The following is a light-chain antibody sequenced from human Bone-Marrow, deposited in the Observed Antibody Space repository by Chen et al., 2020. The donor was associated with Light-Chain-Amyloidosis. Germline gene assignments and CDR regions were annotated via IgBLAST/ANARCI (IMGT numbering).Light chain of an antibody. V-gene: IGLV2-14*01. J-gene: IGLJ3*02. CDR2: EVS. Sequence: QSALTQPASLSGSPGQSITITCTGTSSDVGGYNYVSWYQQHPGKAPKLMIYEVSNRPSGVSTRFSGSRSGNTASLTISGLQAEDEADYYCSSYTSSSGWVFGGGTKLTVL. CDR3: SSYTSSSGWV. CDR1: SSDVGGYNY.